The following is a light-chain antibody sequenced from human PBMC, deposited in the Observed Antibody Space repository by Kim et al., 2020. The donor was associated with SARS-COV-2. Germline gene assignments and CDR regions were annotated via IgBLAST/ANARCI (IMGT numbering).Light chain of an antibody. CDR3: QQLNSYPPYT. CDR2: AAS. J-gene: IGKJ2*01. V-gene: IGKV1-9*01. CDR1: QGISSY. Sequence: IQLTQSPSSLSASVGDRVTITCRASQGISSYLAWYQQKPGKAPKLLFYAASTLQSGVPSRFSGSGSGTDFTLTISSLQPEDFATYYCQQLNSYPPYTFGQGTKLEI.